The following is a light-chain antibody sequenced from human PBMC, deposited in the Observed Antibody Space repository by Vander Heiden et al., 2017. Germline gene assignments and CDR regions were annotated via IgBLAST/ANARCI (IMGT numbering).Light chain of an antibody. CDR1: SSDVGGYNY. CDR2: EVS. J-gene: IGLJ2*01. CDR3: SSYTSSSTPVV. Sequence: SALTQPASVSGSPGQSITISCTGTSSDVGGYNYVSWYQQHPGKAPKLMIYEVSNRPSGVLNRFSGSKSGNTASLTISGLQAEDEADYYCSSYTSSSTPVVFGGGTKLTVL. V-gene: IGLV2-14*01.